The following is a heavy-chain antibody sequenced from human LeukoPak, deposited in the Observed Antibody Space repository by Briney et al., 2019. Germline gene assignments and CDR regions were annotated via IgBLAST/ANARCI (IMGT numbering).Heavy chain of an antibody. Sequence: LEASVKVSCKASGYMFTGYYMHWVRQAPGQGLEWMGWINPNSGGTNYAQKFQGRVTMTRDTSISTAYMELSSLRSDDTAVYYCARGYCSGACFTLFDYWGQGTRVTVSS. V-gene: IGHV1-2*02. CDR3: ARGYCSGACFTLFDY. D-gene: IGHD2-21*02. CDR1: GYMFTGYY. CDR2: INPNSGGT. J-gene: IGHJ4*02.